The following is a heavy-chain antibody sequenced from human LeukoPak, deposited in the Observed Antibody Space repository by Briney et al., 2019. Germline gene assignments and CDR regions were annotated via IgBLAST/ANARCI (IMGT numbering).Heavy chain of an antibody. Sequence: GGSLRLSCTASGFTFSSYWMNWVRQAPGQGLEWVSYISSSGYTIYYADSVKGRFSISRDNSKNTLYLQMNSLRAEDTAVYYCAKERLRFLEWLLPDFDYWGQGTLVTVSS. CDR2: ISSSGYTI. D-gene: IGHD3-3*01. J-gene: IGHJ4*02. V-gene: IGHV3-48*01. CDR1: GFTFSSYW. CDR3: AKERLRFLEWLLPDFDY.